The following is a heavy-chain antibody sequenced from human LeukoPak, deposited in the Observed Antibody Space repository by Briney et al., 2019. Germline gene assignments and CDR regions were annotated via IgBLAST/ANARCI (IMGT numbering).Heavy chain of an antibody. CDR1: GFTFSSYT. Sequence: GGSLRLSCAASGFTFSSYTMSWVRQAPGKGLEWVSGVSGSGGNIHYADSVKGRFTISRDNSKNTLYLQMNSLRAEDTAVYYCAKFLGVSVWYGISGPWGQGTLVTVSS. J-gene: IGHJ5*02. CDR2: VSGSGGNI. D-gene: IGHD3-10*01. V-gene: IGHV3-23*01. CDR3: AKFLGVSVWYGISGP.